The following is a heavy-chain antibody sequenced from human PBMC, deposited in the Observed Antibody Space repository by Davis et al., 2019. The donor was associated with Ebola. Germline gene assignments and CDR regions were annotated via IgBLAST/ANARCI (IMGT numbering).Heavy chain of an antibody. V-gene: IGHV3-21*01. CDR1: GFTFSGYA. CDR2: SSNSGGGT. D-gene: IGHD6-13*01. CDR3: ARDPGSSWYFMDV. Sequence: GESLKISCAASGFTFSGYAMNWVRQAPGQGLEWVSSSSNSGGGTYYADSVKGRFTISRDNAKNSLYLQMNSLRAEDTAVYYCARDPGSSWYFMDVWGKGTTVAVSS. J-gene: IGHJ6*04.